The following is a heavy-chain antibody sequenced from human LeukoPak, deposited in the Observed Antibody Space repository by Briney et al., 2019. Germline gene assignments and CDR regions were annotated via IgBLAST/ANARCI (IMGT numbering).Heavy chain of an antibody. CDR3: AKRYTYYDFWSGYYDY. Sequence: PGGSLRLSCAASAFTFRTYAMSWVRQAPGKGLEWVSAISGSGGSTYYADSVKGRFTISRDNSKNTLYLQMNSLRAEDTAVYYCAKRYTYYDFWSGYYDYWGQGTLVTVSS. D-gene: IGHD3-3*01. V-gene: IGHV3-23*01. J-gene: IGHJ4*02. CDR1: AFTFRTYA. CDR2: ISGSGGST.